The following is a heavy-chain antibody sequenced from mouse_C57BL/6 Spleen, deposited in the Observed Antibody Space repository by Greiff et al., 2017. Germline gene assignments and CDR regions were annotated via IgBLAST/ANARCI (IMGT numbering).Heavy chain of an antibody. D-gene: IGHD4-1*01. V-gene: IGHV1-9*01. Sequence: VQLQQSGAELMKPGASVKLSCKATGYTFPGYWIEWVKQRPGHGLDGIGEILPGSGSTHYNEKFKGKATFPADTSSNTAYMQRSSLTTEDSAIDDCASRENWDQAWFAYWGQGTLVTVSA. J-gene: IGHJ3*01. CDR1: GYTFPGYW. CDR2: ILPGSGST. CDR3: ASRENWDQAWFAY.